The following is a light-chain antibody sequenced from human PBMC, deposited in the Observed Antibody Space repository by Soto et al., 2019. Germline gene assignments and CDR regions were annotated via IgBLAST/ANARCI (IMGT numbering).Light chain of an antibody. Sequence: DIQMTQSPSSLSASVGDRVTITCRASQSISNYLNWYQQRLGKAPKLLIYAASHLQSGVPSRFRGSGSGKDFTLTISSLQAEDFANYYSQQSYNTLSWTFGQGTKV. CDR3: QQSYNTLSWT. V-gene: IGKV1-39*01. CDR1: QSISNY. CDR2: AAS. J-gene: IGKJ1*01.